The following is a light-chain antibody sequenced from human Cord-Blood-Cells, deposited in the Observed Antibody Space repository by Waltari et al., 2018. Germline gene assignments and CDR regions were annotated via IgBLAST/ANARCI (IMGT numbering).Light chain of an antibody. V-gene: IGKV3-11*01. Sequence: EIVLTQSPATLSLSPGERATLSCRASQSVSSDLAWYQHKPGQAPRLLIYDASNRATGIPARFSGSGSGTDFTLTISSLEPEDFAVYYCQQRSNWPPTFGGGTKVEIK. CDR3: QQRSNWPPT. J-gene: IGKJ4*01. CDR2: DAS. CDR1: QSVSSD.